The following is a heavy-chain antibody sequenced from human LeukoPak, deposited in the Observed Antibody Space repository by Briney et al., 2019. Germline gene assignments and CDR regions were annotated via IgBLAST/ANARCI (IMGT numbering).Heavy chain of an antibody. CDR3: ARGYSSSWYTD. CDR1: GFTFSDYY. V-gene: IGHV3-11*01. CDR2: ISTGSGNTI. Sequence: KAGGSLRLSCAASGFTFSDYYMGWVRQAPGKGLEWVSYISTGSGNTIYYADSVKGRFTISRDNAKNSLYLQMNSLRAEDTAVYYCARGYSSSWYTDWGQGTMVTVSS. D-gene: IGHD6-13*01. J-gene: IGHJ3*01.